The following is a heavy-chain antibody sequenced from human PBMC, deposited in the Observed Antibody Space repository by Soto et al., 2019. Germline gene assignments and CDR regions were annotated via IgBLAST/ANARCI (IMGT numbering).Heavy chain of an antibody. J-gene: IGHJ6*02. D-gene: IGHD2-2*01. Sequence: SVKVYCKASGGTFSSYAISWVRQAPGQGLEWMGGIIPIFGTANYAQKFQGRVTITADESTSTAYMELSSLRSEDTAVYYCARAPIVLVPASLRDYYYHGMYGWG. CDR3: ARAPIVLVPASLRDYYYHGMYG. V-gene: IGHV1-69*13. CDR2: IIPIFGTA. CDR1: GGTFSSYA.